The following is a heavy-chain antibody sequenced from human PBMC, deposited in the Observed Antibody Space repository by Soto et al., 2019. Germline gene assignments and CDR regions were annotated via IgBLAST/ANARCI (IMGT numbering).Heavy chain of an antibody. CDR1: GFTFSTYG. V-gene: IGHV3-30*18. CDR2: ISYDGRKK. CDR3: AKDHYYDSGSYSPYYFDY. D-gene: IGHD3-10*01. J-gene: IGHJ4*02. Sequence: VQLVEAGGGVVQPGRSLRLSCAASGFTFSTYGMHWVRQAPGKGLEWVAVISYDGRKKYYEDSVKGRFTISRDNSKNTLYLQMNSLRAEDTAVYYCAKDHYYDSGSYSPYYFDYWGQGTLVTVSS.